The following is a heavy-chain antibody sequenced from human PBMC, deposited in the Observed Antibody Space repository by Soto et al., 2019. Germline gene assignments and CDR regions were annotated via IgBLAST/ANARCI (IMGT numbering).Heavy chain of an antibody. J-gene: IGHJ4*02. D-gene: IGHD6-19*01. V-gene: IGHV1-46*03. CDR3: AVIAVASKFDY. CDR1: GYTFTSYY. Sequence: QVQLVQSGAEVKKPGASVKVSCKASGYTFTSYYMHWVRQAPGQGLEWMGIINPSGGSTSYAQKFHGRVTMTRVTSTSTVYMELSSLRSEDTAVYYCAVIAVASKFDYWGQGTLVTVSS. CDR2: INPSGGST.